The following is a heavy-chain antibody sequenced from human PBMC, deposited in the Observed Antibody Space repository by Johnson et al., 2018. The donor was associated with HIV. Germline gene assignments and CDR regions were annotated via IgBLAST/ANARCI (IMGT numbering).Heavy chain of an antibody. Sequence: VKLVESGGGLVQPGGSLRLSCAASGFSLSRYWMSWVRQAPGKGLEWVANIKQDGSEKYYVDSVKGRFTISRDNAKNSLFLQMNSLRAEDTAVYYCARAVADGWFSYDAFEIWGQGTMVTVSS. J-gene: IGHJ3*02. CDR3: ARAVADGWFSYDAFEI. D-gene: IGHD6-19*01. CDR2: IKQDGSEK. V-gene: IGHV3-7*05. CDR1: GFSLSRYW.